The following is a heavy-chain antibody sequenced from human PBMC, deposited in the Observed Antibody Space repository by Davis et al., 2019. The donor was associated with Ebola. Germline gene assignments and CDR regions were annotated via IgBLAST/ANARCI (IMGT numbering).Heavy chain of an antibody. CDR3: ARGNYGDYIVLYYYNMDV. J-gene: IGHJ6*02. CDR1: GDSVSSRNW. Sequence: SETLSLTCAVSGDSVSSRNWWSWVRQSPGKGLEWIGEIYHGGITKYNPSLKSRVTMSVDTSKNQFSLKLSSVTAADTAVYYCARGNYGDYIVLYYYNMDVWGQGTTVTVSS. D-gene: IGHD4-17*01. V-gene: IGHV4-4*02. CDR2: IYHGGIT.